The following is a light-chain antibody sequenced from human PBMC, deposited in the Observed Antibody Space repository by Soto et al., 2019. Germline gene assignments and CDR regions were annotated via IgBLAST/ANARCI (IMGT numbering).Light chain of an antibody. Sequence: EMVLTQSPATLSVSPGESVTLFCGASQSVSNNLSWYQQKPGQAPRLLIYGASARATGVPARFSGSGSVTEFTLTISSLQSEDFEVYVCQQSNLFTFGPGTKVEIK. CDR1: QSVSNN. J-gene: IGKJ3*01. V-gene: IGKV3-15*01. CDR3: QQSNLFT. CDR2: GAS.